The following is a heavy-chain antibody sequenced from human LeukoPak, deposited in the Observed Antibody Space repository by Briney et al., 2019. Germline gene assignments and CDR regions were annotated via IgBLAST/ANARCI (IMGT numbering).Heavy chain of an antibody. CDR3: ARRKVVRGAVDP. CDR1: GYSISSGYY. D-gene: IGHD3-10*01. Sequence: SETLSLTCTVSGYSISSGYYWSWIRQPPGKGLEWIGYIYYSGSTNYNPSLKSRVTISVDTSKNQFSLKLSSVTAADTAVYYCARRKVVRGAVDPWGQGTLVTVSS. CDR2: IYYSGST. J-gene: IGHJ5*02. V-gene: IGHV4-61*01.